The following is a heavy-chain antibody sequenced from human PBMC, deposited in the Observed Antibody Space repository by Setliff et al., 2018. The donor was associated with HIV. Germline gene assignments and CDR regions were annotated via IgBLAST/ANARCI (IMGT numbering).Heavy chain of an antibody. J-gene: IGHJ6*03. CDR2: VNTSGST. CDR1: GDSISSGSYY. CDR3: ARVGLAYSGDMDV. Sequence: SETLSLTCTVSGDSISSGSYYWSWIRQPAGKVLEWIGHVNTSGSTDYNPSLTSRLTISIDTSRNQFSLRLNSVTAADTAVYFCARVGLAYSGDMDVWGKGTTVTVSS. V-gene: IGHV4-61*09. D-gene: IGHD2-21*01.